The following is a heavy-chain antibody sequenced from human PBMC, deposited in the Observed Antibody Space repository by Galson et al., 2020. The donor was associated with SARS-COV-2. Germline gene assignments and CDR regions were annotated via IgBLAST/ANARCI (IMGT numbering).Heavy chain of an antibody. CDR1: GGSISSGSYY. V-gene: IGHV4-61*02. CDR2: IYTSGST. Sequence: SETLSLTCTVSGGSISSGSYYWSWIRQPAGKGLEWIGRIYTSGSTNYNPSLKSRVTMSVDTSKNQFSLKLSSVTAADTAVYYCAREGSGWYPGLFDYWGQGTLVTVSS. CDR3: AREGSGWYPGLFDY. J-gene: IGHJ4*02. D-gene: IGHD6-19*01.